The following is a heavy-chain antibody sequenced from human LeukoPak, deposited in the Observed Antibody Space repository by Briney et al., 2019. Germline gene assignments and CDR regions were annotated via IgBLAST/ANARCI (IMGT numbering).Heavy chain of an antibody. CDR3: ARVMGYGGNPPFDY. D-gene: IGHD4-23*01. V-gene: IGHV3-21*01. CDR2: ISSSSSYI. J-gene: IGHJ4*02. CDR1: GFTFSSYS. Sequence: GGSLRLSCAASGFTFSSYSMNWVRQAPGKGLEWVSSISSSSSYIYYADSEKGRFTISRDNAKNSLYLQMNSLRAEDTAVYYCARVMGYGGNPPFDYWGQGTLVTVSS.